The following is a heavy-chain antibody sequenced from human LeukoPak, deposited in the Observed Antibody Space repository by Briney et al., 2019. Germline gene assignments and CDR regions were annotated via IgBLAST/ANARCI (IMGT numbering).Heavy chain of an antibody. CDR1: GFTFSSYS. D-gene: IGHD5-18*01. CDR3: ARGSGGYSYGPDY. J-gene: IGHJ4*02. CDR2: ISSSSSTI. V-gene: IGHV3-48*01. Sequence: GGSLRLSCAASGFTFSSYSMNWVRQAPGKGLEWVSYISSSSSTIYYADSVKGRFTISRDNAKNSLYLQMNSLRAEDTAVYYCARGSGGYSYGPDYWGQGTLVTVS.